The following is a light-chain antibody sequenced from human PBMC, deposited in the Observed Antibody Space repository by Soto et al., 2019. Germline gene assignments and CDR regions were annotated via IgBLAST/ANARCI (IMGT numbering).Light chain of an antibody. CDR1: NIGDKR. J-gene: IGLJ1*01. CDR3: QVCDIMTDNYV. V-gene: IGLV3-21*04. CDR2: YDR. Sequence: SYELTQPPSVSVAPEKTTTITCGGNNIGDKRVHWYRQKPGQAPVLLISYDRDRPSGIPERFSGSNSGNTATLTIIRVEAGDEADYYCQVCDIMTDNYVFGGGTKVTVL.